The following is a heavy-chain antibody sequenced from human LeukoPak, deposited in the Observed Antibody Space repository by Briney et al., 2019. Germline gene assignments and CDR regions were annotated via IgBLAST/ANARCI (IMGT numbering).Heavy chain of an antibody. J-gene: IGHJ4*02. D-gene: IGHD4-23*01. CDR1: GGSFSGYY. CDR3: ARDRWPKKFDY. V-gene: IGHV4-34*01. Sequence: SETLSLTCAVCGGSFSGYYWSWIRQPPGKGLEWIGEINHSGSTNYNPSLKSRVTISVDTSKDQFSLKLSSVTAADTAVYYCARDRWPKKFDYWGQGTLVTVSS. CDR2: INHSGST.